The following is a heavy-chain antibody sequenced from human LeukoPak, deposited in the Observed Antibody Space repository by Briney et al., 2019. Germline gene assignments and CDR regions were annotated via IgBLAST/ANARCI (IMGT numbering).Heavy chain of an antibody. CDR2: ISYDGSNK. CDR1: GFTFSSYA. D-gene: IGHD3-16*01. J-gene: IGHJ4*02. Sequence: PGRSLRLSCAASGFTFSSYAMHWVRQAPGKGLEWVAVISYDGSNKYYADSVKGRFTISRDNSKNTLYLQMNSLRAEDTAMYYCARDGPFTFGDLSYFDYWGQGTLVTVSS. CDR3: ARDGPFTFGDLSYFDY. V-gene: IGHV3-30*04.